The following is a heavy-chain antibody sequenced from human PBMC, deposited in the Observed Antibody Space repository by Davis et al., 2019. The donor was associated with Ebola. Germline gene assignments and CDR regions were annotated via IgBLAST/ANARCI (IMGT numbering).Heavy chain of an antibody. CDR1: KSTFSDSW. D-gene: IGHD3-3*01. J-gene: IGHJ4*02. Sequence: GESLKISCVASKSTFSDSWMHWVRQVPGKGLVWVSSINRDGTTKTYADSVKGRFTISRDNSKTALYLQMNSLRVEDTAVYFCVRDLGFDFGVSSYFDFWGQGTQVTVSS. V-gene: IGHV3-74*03. CDR3: VRDLGFDFGVSSYFDF. CDR2: INRDGTTK.